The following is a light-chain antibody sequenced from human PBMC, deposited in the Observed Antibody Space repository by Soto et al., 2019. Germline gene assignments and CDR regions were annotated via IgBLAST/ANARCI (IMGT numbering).Light chain of an antibody. V-gene: IGKV3-15*01. CDR2: GAS. Sequence: ETVMTQSPATLSVSPGEGVTLSCRASQSVGSNLAWYQQKPGQAPRLLIYGASTRATGIPPRYSGSGSGTEFTLTISSLQSEDFALYYCHQYNHWPPGLTFGGGTKVEIK. CDR3: HQYNHWPPGLT. CDR1: QSVGSN. J-gene: IGKJ4*01.